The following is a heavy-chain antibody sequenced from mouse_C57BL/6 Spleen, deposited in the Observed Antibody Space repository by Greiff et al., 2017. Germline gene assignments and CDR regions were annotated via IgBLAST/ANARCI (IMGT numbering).Heavy chain of an antibody. CDR2: IDPENGDT. V-gene: IGHV14-4*01. Sequence: EVQLQQSGAELVRPGASVKLSCTASGFNIKDDYMHWVKQRPEQGLEWIGWIDPENGDTEYASKFQGKATITADTSSNTAYLQLSSLTSEDTAVYYCTTRGFTTVDYWGQGTTLTVSS. CDR1: GFNIKDDY. CDR3: TTRGFTTVDY. D-gene: IGHD1-1*01. J-gene: IGHJ2*01.